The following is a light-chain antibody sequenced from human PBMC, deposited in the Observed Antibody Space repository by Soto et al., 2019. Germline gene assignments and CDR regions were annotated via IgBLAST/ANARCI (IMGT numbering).Light chain of an antibody. CDR1: SSDVGGYNY. CDR2: DVS. CDR3: CSYAGSSV. Sequence: QSALTQPRSVSGSPGQSVTISCTGTSSDVGGYNYDSWYQQHPGKAPKLMIYDVSKRPSGVPDRFSGSKSGNTASLTISGLQAEDEADYYCCSYAGSSVFGGGTKLTVL. V-gene: IGLV2-11*01. J-gene: IGLJ2*01.